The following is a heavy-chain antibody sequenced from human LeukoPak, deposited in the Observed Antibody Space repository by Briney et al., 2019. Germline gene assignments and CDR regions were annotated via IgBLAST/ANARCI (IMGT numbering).Heavy chain of an antibody. V-gene: IGHV4-59*01. D-gene: IGHD6-19*01. Sequence: PSETLSLTCTLSGGSISSYYWSWIRQPPGKGLEWIGYIYYSGSTNYNPSLKSRVTISVDTSKNQFSLKLSSVTAADTAVYYCARVPPTGYSSGWSHFFDYWGQGTLVTVSS. J-gene: IGHJ4*02. CDR3: ARVPPTGYSSGWSHFFDY. CDR2: IYYSGST. CDR1: GGSISSYY.